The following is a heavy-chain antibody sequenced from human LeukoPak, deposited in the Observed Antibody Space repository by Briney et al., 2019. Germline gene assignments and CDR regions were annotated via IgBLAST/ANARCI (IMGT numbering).Heavy chain of an antibody. CDR2: INHSGST. V-gene: IGHV4-34*01. Sequence: SETLSLTCAVYGGSFSGYYWSWIRQPPGKGLEWIGEINHSGSTNYNPSLKSRVTISVDKSKNQFSLKLSSVTAADTAVYYCARDRTHEYSGSYYVFHYWGQGTLVTVSS. D-gene: IGHD1-26*01. J-gene: IGHJ4*02. CDR1: GGSFSGYY. CDR3: ARDRTHEYSGSYYVFHY.